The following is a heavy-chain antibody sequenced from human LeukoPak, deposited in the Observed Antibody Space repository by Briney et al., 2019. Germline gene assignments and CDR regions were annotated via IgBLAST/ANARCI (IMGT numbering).Heavy chain of an antibody. CDR2: ISAYNGNP. CDR1: GYTFTSYG. CDR3: ARERRGSSAYYYFDY. V-gene: IGHV1-18*01. D-gene: IGHD6-19*01. Sequence: ASVKVSCKPSGYTFTSYGISWVRQAPGQGREWMGWISAYNGNPNYAQKLKGRVIVTTDTSTSTAYMELRSLRSDDTAVYYCARERRGSSAYYYFDYWGQGTLVTVSS. J-gene: IGHJ4*02.